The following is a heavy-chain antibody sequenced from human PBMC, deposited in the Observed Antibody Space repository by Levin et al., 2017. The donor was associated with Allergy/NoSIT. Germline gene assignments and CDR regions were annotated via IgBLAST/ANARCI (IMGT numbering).Heavy chain of an antibody. CDR3: ARGVFSLYYCYGMDV. CDR2: INSDGSST. D-gene: IGHD2-8*01. Sequence: SCAASGFTFSSYWMHWVRQAPGKGLVWVSRINSDGSSTSYADSVKGRFTISRDNAKNTLYLQMNSLRAEDTAVYYCARGVFSLYYCYGMDVWGQGTTVTVSS. V-gene: IGHV3-74*01. J-gene: IGHJ6*02. CDR1: GFTFSSYW.